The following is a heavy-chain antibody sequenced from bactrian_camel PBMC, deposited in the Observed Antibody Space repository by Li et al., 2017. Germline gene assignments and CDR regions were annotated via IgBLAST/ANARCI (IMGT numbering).Heavy chain of an antibody. CDR2: IFRDGGT. J-gene: IGHJ4*01. D-gene: IGHD1*01. V-gene: IGHV3S53*01. CDR1: GDTFYSNH. Sequence: VESGGGSVQAGGSLKLSCTGSGDTFYSNHAGWFRQAPGKAREGIAHIFRDGGTTYASSVEGRFTLSRDNAKTTLDLQMNSLEPEDTAMYYCAADTTVGRWNLFLASQWNYWGQGTQVTVS. CDR3: AADTTVGRWNLFLASQWNY.